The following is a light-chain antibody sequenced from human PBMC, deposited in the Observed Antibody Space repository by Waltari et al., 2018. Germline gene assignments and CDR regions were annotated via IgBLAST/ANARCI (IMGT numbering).Light chain of an antibody. Sequence: IVLTQSPGTLSLSPGERATPSCRASQSVSRALAWYQQKPGQAPRPLIYGASSRATGISDRFSGSGSGTDFSLTISRLEPEDFAVYYCQHYVRLPATFGQGTKVEIK. V-gene: IGKV3-20*01. CDR3: QHYVRLPAT. CDR2: GAS. CDR1: QSVSRA. J-gene: IGKJ1*01.